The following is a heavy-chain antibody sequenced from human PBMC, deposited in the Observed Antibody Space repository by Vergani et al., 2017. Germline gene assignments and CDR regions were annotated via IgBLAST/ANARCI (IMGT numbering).Heavy chain of an antibody. CDR3: ARDRIATRGYSYGYYYYFAMDV. Sequence: QEQLVESGGGVVQPGRSLRLSCAASGFTFSSYGMHWVHQAPGKGLEWVAIIWYDGSNKYYTDSVKGRFTISRDNSKNTLYLQMNSLRAEDTAVYFCARDRIATRGYSYGYYYYFAMDVWGQGTTVTVSS. CDR2: IWYDGSNK. D-gene: IGHD5-18*01. CDR1: GFTFSSYG. J-gene: IGHJ6*02. V-gene: IGHV3-33*01.